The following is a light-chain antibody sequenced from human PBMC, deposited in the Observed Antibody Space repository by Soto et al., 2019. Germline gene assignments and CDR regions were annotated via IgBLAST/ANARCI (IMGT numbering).Light chain of an antibody. J-gene: IGKJ1*01. Sequence: EIVMTQSPATLSVSPGERATLSCRASESVSSKLAWYQQKPGQGPRLLIYGASTRATGIPARFSGSGSGTEFTLTISSLQSEDFAVYSCQHYNNWLWTFGQGTKVEIK. CDR3: QHYNNWLWT. CDR2: GAS. V-gene: IGKV3-15*01. CDR1: ESVSSK.